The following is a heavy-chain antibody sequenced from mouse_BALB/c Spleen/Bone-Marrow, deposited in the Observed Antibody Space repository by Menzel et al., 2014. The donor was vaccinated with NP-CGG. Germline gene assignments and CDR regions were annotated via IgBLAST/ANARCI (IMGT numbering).Heavy chain of an antibody. CDR3: ASRGEVRRHYYAMDY. CDR2: IYPGSGST. J-gene: IGHJ4*01. Sequence: LVESGPELVKPGASVKMSCKASGYTFTDYVISWVKQRTGQGLEWIGEIYPGSGSTYYNKKFKGKATLTADKSSNTAYMQLSSLTSEDSAVYFCASRGEVRRHYYAMDYWGQGTSVTVSS. D-gene: IGHD2-14*01. CDR1: GYTFTDYV. V-gene: IGHV1-77*01.